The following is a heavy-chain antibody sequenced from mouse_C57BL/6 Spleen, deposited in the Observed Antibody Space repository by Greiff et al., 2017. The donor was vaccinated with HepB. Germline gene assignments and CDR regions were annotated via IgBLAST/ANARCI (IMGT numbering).Heavy chain of an antibody. V-gene: IGHV1-82*01. CDR3: ASGITTVVEPFAY. Sequence: VQLQQSGPELVKPGASVKISCKASGYAFSSSWMNWVKQRPGKGLEWIGRIYPGDGDTNYNGKFKGKATLTADKSSSTAYMQLSSLTSEDSAVYFCASGITTVVEPFAYWGQGTLVTVSA. D-gene: IGHD1-1*01. CDR1: GYAFSSSW. CDR2: IYPGDGDT. J-gene: IGHJ3*01.